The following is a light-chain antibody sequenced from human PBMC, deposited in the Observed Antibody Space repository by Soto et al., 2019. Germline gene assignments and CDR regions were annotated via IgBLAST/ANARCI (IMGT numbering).Light chain of an antibody. CDR2: QDS. V-gene: IGLV3-1*01. CDR3: QAGDRSSVV. Sequence: SYELTQSPSVSVSPGQTASITCSGDKLGDKYACWYQQKPGQSPVLVIYQDSKRPSGIPERFSGSNSGKTATLTISGTQAMDEADYYCQAGDRSSVVFGGGTKLTVL. CDR1: KLGDKY. J-gene: IGLJ2*01.